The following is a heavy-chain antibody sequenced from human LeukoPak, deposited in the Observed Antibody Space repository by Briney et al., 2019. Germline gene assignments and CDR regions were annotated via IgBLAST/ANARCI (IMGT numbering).Heavy chain of an antibody. CDR3: ARTGFVGATDHDSSDV. V-gene: IGHV4-39*01. CDR1: GVSISGSTYF. Sequence: PSKALSLTCTVSGVSISGSTYFWGWIRQPPGKGLEWFGSIFESGSTYYNPALKSRVTITVDTSRNQFSLKLTSVTPSDTAVYYCARTGFVGATDHDSSDVWGQGTMVTVSS. D-gene: IGHD1-26*01. J-gene: IGHJ3*01. CDR2: IFESGST.